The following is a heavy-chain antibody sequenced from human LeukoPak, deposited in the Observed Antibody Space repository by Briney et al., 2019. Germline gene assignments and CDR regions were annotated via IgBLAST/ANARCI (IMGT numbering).Heavy chain of an antibody. CDR3: ARVLRYFDWLPDFDY. V-gene: IGHV1-2*02. D-gene: IGHD3-9*01. Sequence: GASVKVSCKASGYTFTGYYMHWVRQAPGQGLEWMGWINPNSGGTNYAQKFQGRVTMTRDTSISTAYRELSRLRSDDTAVYYCARVLRYFDWLPDFDYWGQGTLATVSS. J-gene: IGHJ4*02. CDR2: INPNSGGT. CDR1: GYTFTGYY.